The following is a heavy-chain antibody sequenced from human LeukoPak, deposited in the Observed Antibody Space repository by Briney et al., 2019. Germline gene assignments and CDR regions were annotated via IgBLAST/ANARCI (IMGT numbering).Heavy chain of an antibody. D-gene: IGHD3-10*01. Sequence: GSLRLSCAASGFTFRNYVIHWVRQAPGKGLEWVAVTSSDLNVKLYADSVKGRFTISRDNSRSTLYLQMNSLRPEDTAIYYCAREGYYGSGSPPSLYFDYWGQGTLVTVSS. V-gene: IGHV3-30-3*01. CDR2: TSSDLNVK. CDR1: GFTFRNYV. CDR3: AREGYYGSGSPPSLYFDY. J-gene: IGHJ4*02.